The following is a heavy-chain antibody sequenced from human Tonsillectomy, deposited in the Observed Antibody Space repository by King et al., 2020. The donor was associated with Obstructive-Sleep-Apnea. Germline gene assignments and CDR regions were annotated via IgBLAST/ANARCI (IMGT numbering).Heavy chain of an antibody. Sequence: VQLVESGGGVVQPGRSLRLSCAASGFTFSSFAMHWVRQAPGKGLGWVAVISYDVSNKYYADSAKGRFTISRDNSKNTLYLQMNSLRAEDTAVYYCAREDRAVAGPYYFDYWGQGTLVTVSS. D-gene: IGHD6-19*01. CDR3: AREDRAVAGPYYFDY. CDR1: GFTFSSFA. V-gene: IGHV3-30-3*01. CDR2: ISYDVSNK. J-gene: IGHJ4*02.